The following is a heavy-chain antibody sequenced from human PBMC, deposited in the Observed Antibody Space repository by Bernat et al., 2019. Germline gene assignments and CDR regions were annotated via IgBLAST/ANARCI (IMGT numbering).Heavy chain of an antibody. CDR1: GFTFSSYA. D-gene: IGHD5-18*01. V-gene: IGHV3-74*02. J-gene: IGHJ4*02. Sequence: EVQLLESGGGLVQPGGSLRLSCAASGFTFSSYAMSWVRQAPGKGLEWVSHINSDESSTIYADSVKGRFTISRDNTKNTLYLQMNSLRAEDTAVFYCARGGGYNYGSLDYWGQGTLVTVSS. CDR2: INSDESST. CDR3: ARGGGYNYGSLDY.